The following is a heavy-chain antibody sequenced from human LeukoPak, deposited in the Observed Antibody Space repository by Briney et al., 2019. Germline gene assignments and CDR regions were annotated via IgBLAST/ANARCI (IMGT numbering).Heavy chain of an antibody. J-gene: IGHJ4*02. D-gene: IGHD3-22*01. CDR1: GGSISSGGYS. V-gene: IGHV4-30-2*01. CDR3: ASSQTGITMIVVVPRYFDY. CDR2: IYHSGST. Sequence: PSQTLSLTCAVSGGSISSGGYSWSWIRQPPGKGLEWIGYIYHSGSTYYNPSLKSRVTISVDRYKTQFSLKLSYVTAADTAVYYCASSQTGITMIVVVPRYFDYWGQGTLVTVSS.